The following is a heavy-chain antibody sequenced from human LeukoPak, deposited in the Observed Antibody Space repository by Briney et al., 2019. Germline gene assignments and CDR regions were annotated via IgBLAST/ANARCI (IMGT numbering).Heavy chain of an antibody. CDR3: AGGQTLDWLSNYFDS. Sequence: SETLSLTCSVSGVSISSSLYYWVWVRQPPGKGLEWVGSIYYGANTYYSPALKSRVTISVDTSKNQLYLKLRSMTAADTALYFCAGGQTLDWLSNYFDSWGQGSLVIVSS. CDR1: GVSISSSLYY. J-gene: IGHJ4*02. V-gene: IGHV4-39*01. CDR2: IYYGANT. D-gene: IGHD3-3*01.